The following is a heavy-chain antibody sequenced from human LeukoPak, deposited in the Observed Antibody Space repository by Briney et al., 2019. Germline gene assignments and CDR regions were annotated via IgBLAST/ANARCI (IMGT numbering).Heavy chain of an antibody. CDR3: ARINQNCGGDCYFYWYFDL. CDR1: GVSISSSSYY. J-gene: IGHJ2*01. D-gene: IGHD2-21*02. Sequence: SETLSLTCTVSGVSISSSSYYWGWVRQPPGQGLEWIGSIYYSGSTYYNPSLKSRVTITVDTSQNQFPRKLSSVTAADTAVYYCARINQNCGGDCYFYWYFDLWGRGTLVTVSS. CDR2: IYYSGST. V-gene: IGHV4-39*01.